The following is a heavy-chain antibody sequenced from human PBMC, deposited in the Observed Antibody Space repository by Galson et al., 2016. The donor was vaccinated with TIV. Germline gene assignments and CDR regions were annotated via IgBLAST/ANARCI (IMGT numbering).Heavy chain of an antibody. D-gene: IGHD2-2*01. Sequence: SVKVSCKASGYTFTDYYIHWVRQAPGQGPEWMGWINPNSGGTNSARKFEGRVTLTTDSSISTVYMELMRPRSDDTAVYFCARVRLTCGSAGSHALDIWGQGTMVAVSS. J-gene: IGHJ3*02. CDR2: INPNSGGT. V-gene: IGHV1-2*02. CDR1: GYTFTDYY. CDR3: ARVRLTCGSAGSHALDI.